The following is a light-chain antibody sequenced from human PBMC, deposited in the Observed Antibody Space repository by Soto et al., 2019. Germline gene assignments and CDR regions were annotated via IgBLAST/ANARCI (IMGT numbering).Light chain of an antibody. CDR2: GAS. J-gene: IGKJ1*01. CDR1: QSVSSN. V-gene: IGKV3-20*01. CDR3: QQYGSSPRT. Sequence: EIVLMQSPGTLSLSPGERATLSCRASQSVSSNLAWYQHKPGQGPRLLIYGASSRATGIPDRFSGSGSGTDITLIISRLEPEDFAMYYCQQYGSSPRTFGQGTKVDIK.